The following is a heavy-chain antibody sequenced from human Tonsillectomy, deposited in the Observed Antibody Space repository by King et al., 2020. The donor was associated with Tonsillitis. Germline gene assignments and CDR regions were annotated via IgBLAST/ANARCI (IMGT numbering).Heavy chain of an antibody. J-gene: IGHJ4*02. CDR2: INPSGGST. Sequence: VQLVQSGAEVKKPGASVKVSCKASGYTFTSYYIHWVRQAPGQGLEWMGIINPSGGSTSYAQKFQGRGTMTRDTSTSTVYLELSSLRSEDTAVYYCARDISPGSYYDSSGYLDYWGQGTLGTVSS. D-gene: IGHD3-22*01. V-gene: IGHV1-46*03. CDR1: GYTFTSYY. CDR3: ARDISPGSYYDSSGYLDY.